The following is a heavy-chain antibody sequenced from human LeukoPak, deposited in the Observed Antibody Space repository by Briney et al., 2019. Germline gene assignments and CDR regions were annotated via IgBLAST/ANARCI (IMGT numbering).Heavy chain of an antibody. CDR3: ALVVPAADNFDY. CDR2: ISAYNGNT. D-gene: IGHD2-2*01. CDR1: GYTFTSYG. V-gene: IGHV1-18*01. Sequence: ASVKVSCKASGYTFTSYGISWVRQAPGQGLEWMGWISAYNGNTNYAQKLRGRVTMTTDTSTSTAYMELRSLRSDDTAVYYCALVVPAADNFDYWGQGTLVTVSS. J-gene: IGHJ4*02.